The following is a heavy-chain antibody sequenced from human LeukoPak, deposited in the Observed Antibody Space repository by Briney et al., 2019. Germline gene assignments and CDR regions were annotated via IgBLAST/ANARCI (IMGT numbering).Heavy chain of an antibody. J-gene: IGHJ4*02. CDR1: GGSISSGGYY. CDR2: IYYSGST. V-gene: IGHV4-31*03. Sequence: ASETLSLTCTVSGGSISSGGYYWSWIRQHPGKGLEWIGYIYYSGSTYYNPSLKSRVTISVDTSKNQFSLKLSSVTAADTAVYYCATPLDYYDRSGYHQGGDWGQGTLVTVSS. CDR3: ATPLDYYDRSGYHQGGD. D-gene: IGHD3-22*01.